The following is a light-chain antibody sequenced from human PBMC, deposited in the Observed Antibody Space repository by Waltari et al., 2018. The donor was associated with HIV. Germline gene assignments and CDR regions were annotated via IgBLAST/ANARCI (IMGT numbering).Light chain of an antibody. Sequence: DIVLTQSPLYLAVTPGEPASISCRSSQSLLHSNGYNYLDWYLQKPGQSPQLLIFLGANRASGVPDRVSGSGSGTEFILKISRVEAEDVGHYYCMQALQTPLTFGGGTKVEIK. CDR3: MQALQTPLT. J-gene: IGKJ4*01. V-gene: IGKV2-28*01. CDR1: QSLLHSNGYNY. CDR2: LGA.